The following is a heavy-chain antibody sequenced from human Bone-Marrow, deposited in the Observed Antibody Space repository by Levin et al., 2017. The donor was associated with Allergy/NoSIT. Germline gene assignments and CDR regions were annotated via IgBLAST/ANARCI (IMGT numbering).Heavy chain of an antibody. CDR2: INPSGGST. CDR3: ARVGETFVTINWFDP. Sequence: GGSLRLSCKASGYTFTSYYIHWVRQAPGQGLEWMGIINPSGGSTTYAQNFQGRVTMTRDTSTNTVYMELRSLRSEDTAVYYCARVGETFVTINWFDPWGQGTLVTVSS. CDR1: GYTFTSYY. V-gene: IGHV1-46*01. D-gene: IGHD4-17*01. J-gene: IGHJ5*02.